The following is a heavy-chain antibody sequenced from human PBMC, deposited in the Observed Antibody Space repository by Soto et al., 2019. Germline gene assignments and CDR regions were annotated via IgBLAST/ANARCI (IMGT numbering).Heavy chain of an antibody. D-gene: IGHD1-20*01. CDR3: ARYKSNYYYGMDV. CDR2: IYYSGIT. V-gene: IGHV4-59*01. CDR1: GGSNSSYY. J-gene: IGHJ6*02. Sequence: QVQLQESGPGLVKPSETLSLTCTVSGGSNSSYYWSWIRQPPGKGLEWIGYIYYSGITNYNPSLKSRVTISVYTSKNQFSLKLSSVTAADTAVYYCARYKSNYYYGMDVWGQGTTVTVSS.